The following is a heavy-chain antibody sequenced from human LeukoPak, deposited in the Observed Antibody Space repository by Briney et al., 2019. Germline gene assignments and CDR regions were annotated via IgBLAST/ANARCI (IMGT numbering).Heavy chain of an antibody. D-gene: IGHD4-11*01. V-gene: IGHV3-30*02. CDR3: AREGGDYSHDN. J-gene: IGHJ4*02. CDR1: GFRFSQQD. CDR2: IRYDGSDK. Sequence: GGSLRLSCAASGFRFSQQDMHWVRQAPGKGLEWVAWIRYDGSDKNYADSVKGRFTISRDNARNSLYLQMNSLRAEDTAVYYCAREGGDYSHDNWGQGTLVTVSS.